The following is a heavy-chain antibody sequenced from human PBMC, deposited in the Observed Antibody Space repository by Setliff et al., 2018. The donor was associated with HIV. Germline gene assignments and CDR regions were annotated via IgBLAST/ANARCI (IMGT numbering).Heavy chain of an antibody. V-gene: IGHV3-48*03. CDR1: GFMFSSYE. Sequence: PGGSLRLSCAASGFMFSSYEMNWVRQAPGKGLEWVSYISGGGRTIYHAHSVKGRFTISRDNTKSSLYLQMNSLRAEDTAVYYCARFSTGYALFDYWGQGVLVTVSS. J-gene: IGHJ4*02. CDR2: ISGGGRTI. CDR3: ARFSTGYALFDY. D-gene: IGHD3-9*01.